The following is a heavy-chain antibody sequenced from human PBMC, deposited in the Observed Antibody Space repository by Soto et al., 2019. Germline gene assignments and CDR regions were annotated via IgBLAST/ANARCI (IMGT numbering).Heavy chain of an antibody. CDR3: ARMGLGVYDY. CDR1: GFTFSSYG. D-gene: IGHD2-8*01. CDR2: ISYDGSNK. V-gene: IGHV3-30*03. Sequence: QVQLVESGGGVVQPGRSLRLSCAASGFTFSSYGMHWVRQAPGKGLEWVAVISYDGSNKYYADSVKGRFTISRDNSKNTLYLQMNSLRAEDTAVYYCARMGLGVYDYWGQGTLVTVSS. J-gene: IGHJ4*02.